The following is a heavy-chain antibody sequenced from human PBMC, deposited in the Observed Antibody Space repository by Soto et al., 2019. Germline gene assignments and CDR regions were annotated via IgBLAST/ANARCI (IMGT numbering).Heavy chain of an antibody. CDR2: ISAYNGNT. CDR3: ATGSRYVRVTTGDGMDV. D-gene: IGHD4-4*01. CDR1: GYTFTSYG. Sequence: VQLVQSGAEVKKPGASVKVSCKASGYTFTSYGISWVRQAPGQGLEWMGWISAYNGNTNYVQKLQGRVTMTTDTYTRTAYMELRSLRSDDTAVYDCATGSRYVRVTTGDGMDVWGQGTTVTVSS. V-gene: IGHV1-18*01. J-gene: IGHJ6*02.